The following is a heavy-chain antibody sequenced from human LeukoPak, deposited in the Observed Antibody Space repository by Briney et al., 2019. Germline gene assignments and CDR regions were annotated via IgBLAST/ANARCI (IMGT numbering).Heavy chain of an antibody. D-gene: IGHD5-24*01. V-gene: IGHV3-21*01. CDR2: ISSSSSYI. CDR1: GFSFSDYY. J-gene: IGHJ4*02. CDR3: ARGEHKATITGLDS. Sequence: PGGSLRLSCAASGFSFSDYYMHRVLQAPGKGLEWVSAISSSSSYIYYADSVKGRFTISRDNAENSVSLQMHGLRAGDTAVYFCARGEHKATITGLDSWGQGTLVTVSS.